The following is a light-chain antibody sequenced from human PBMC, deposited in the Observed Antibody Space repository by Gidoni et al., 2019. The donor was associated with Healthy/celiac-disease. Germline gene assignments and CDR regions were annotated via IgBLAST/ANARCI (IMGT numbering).Light chain of an antibody. CDR3: QQRSNWPWA. CDR1: QSVSSY. V-gene: IGKV3-11*01. CDR2: DAS. J-gene: IGKJ1*01. Sequence: EIVLTQSPATLPLSPGERATRSCRASQSVSSYLAWYQQKPGQAPRLLLYDASNRATVIPAMFSGCGSGTDFTLTISSLEPEDFAVYYCQQRSNWPWAFGQGTKVEIK.